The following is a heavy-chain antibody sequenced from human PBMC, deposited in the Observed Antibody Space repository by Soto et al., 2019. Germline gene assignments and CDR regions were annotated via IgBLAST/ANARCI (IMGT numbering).Heavy chain of an antibody. V-gene: IGHV3-64*04. CDR2: VSTSGRST. J-gene: IGHJ5*02. CDR3: AKDPPLTGTTSGDP. Sequence: PGGSLRLSCSASGFIFSESTIYWVRQVPGKGLEAISAVSTSGRSTYYADSVKDRFTISRDNAKNTLYLQMNSLRAEDTAVYYCAKDPPLTGTTSGDPWGQGTLVTVSS. CDR1: GFIFSEST. D-gene: IGHD1-7*01.